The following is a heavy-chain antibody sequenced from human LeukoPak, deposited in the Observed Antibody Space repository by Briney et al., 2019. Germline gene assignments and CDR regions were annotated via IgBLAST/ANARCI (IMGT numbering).Heavy chain of an antibody. D-gene: IGHD1-7*01. CDR1: GFTVSSNY. J-gene: IGHJ3*02. CDR2: IFSDGTT. V-gene: IGHV3-66*01. CDR3: ARDKTPTTRGFDI. Sequence: GGSLRLSCAVSGFTVSSNYMNWVRQAPGKGLEWVSVIFSDGTTHFADSVKGRVTISRDNLKNTLYLQMDSLRADDMAVYYCARDKTPTTRGFDIWGQGTLVTVAS.